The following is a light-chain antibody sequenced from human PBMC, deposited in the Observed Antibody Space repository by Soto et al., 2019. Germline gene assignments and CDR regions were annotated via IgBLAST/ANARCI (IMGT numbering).Light chain of an antibody. V-gene: IGKV1-5*01. CDR3: QQYYGPLYS. CDR2: DAS. CDR1: QSISNW. J-gene: IGKJ2*01. Sequence: DIQMTQSPSTLSASVGDRVTITCRASQSISNWLAWYQQKPGKAPNVLIYDASNLESGVPSRFSGSGSGTEFTLTIRSLQPDDFATYYCQQYYGPLYSFGQGTKLEI.